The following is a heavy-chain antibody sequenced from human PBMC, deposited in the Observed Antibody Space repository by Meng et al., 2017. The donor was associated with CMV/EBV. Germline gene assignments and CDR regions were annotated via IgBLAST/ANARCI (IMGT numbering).Heavy chain of an antibody. CDR2: IYYSGST. CDR3: ARVLDTAMVTASFDY. Sequence: LQLSDAGPGLVKPSETLSLTCTVSGGAISSSSYYWGWIRQPPGKGLEWIGSIYYSGSTYYNPSLKSRVTISVDTSKNQFSLKLSSVSAADTAVYYCARVLDTAMVTASFDYWGQGTLVTVSS. CDR1: GGAISSSSYY. J-gene: IGHJ4*02. V-gene: IGHV4-39*07. D-gene: IGHD5-18*01.